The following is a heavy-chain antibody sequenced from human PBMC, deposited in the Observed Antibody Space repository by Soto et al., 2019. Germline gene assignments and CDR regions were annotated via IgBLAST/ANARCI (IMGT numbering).Heavy chain of an antibody. CDR3: ARLVYDTRLNYMYFDF. CDR2: IFHDGTA. V-gene: IGHV4-4*02. Sequence: SETLSLTCAVSGVSISSGNWWTWFRQTPQRGLEYIGEIFHDGTANYYPSFERRVAISVDTSKNQFSLKLTSVTAADTAIYFCARLVYDTRLNYMYFDFWGQGALVTVSS. CDR1: GVSISSGNW. J-gene: IGHJ4*02. D-gene: IGHD2-8*01.